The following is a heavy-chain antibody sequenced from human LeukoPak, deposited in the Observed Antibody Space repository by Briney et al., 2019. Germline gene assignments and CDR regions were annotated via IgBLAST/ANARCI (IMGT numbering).Heavy chain of an antibody. CDR1: GFTFRHYA. J-gene: IGHJ4*02. D-gene: IGHD3-16*01. CDR3: VRARAGGLDY. V-gene: IGHV3-30*04. Sequence: PGGSLRLSCAASGFTFRHYAVHWVRQAPGRGLEWVAVLSFDGAHKYYAESVKGRFTISRDNSNNTLFLQMDSLRIEDTALYYCVRARAGGLDYWGQGTLVTVS. CDR2: LSFDGAHK.